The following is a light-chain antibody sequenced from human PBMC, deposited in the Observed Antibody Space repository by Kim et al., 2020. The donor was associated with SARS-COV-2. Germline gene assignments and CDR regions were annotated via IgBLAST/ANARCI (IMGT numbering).Light chain of an antibody. CDR1: SSDVGGFNY. CDR2: DVS. CDR3: SSYTSSSTFV. J-gene: IGLJ1*01. V-gene: IGLV2-14*04. Sequence: GQSITISCTGTSSDVGGFNYVSWYQQRPGKAPKLMIYDVSQRPSGVSNRFSGSKSGSTASLTISGLQAEDEADYYCSSYTSSSTFVFGTGTKVTVL.